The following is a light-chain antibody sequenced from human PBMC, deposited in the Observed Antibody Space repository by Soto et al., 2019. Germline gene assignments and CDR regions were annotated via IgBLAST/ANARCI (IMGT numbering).Light chain of an antibody. V-gene: IGLV2-14*01. CDR1: SSDIGTYNY. CDR2: EVS. CDR3: NSYTSSSTLYV. J-gene: IGLJ1*01. Sequence: QSALTQPASVSGSPGQSITISCTGTSSDIGTYNYVSWYQQHPGKAPKLMLYEVSNRPSGVSNRFFGSKSGNTASLTISGLQAKDEADYFCNSYTSSSTLYVFGTGTKLTVL.